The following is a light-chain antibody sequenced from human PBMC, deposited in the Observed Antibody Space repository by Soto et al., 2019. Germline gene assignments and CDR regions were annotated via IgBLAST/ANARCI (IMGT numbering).Light chain of an antibody. CDR3: QQRTDRPPWT. V-gene: IGKV3-11*01. CDR2: SAS. CDR1: QSVSTT. Sequence: EIVLTQYPATLSVSPGERATLSCRASQSVSTTLAWYQQKPGQAPRLLMYSASTRATGTPARFRGSGSGTDFTLSISSLEPEDFAVYYCQQRTDRPPWTFGQGTKVDIK. J-gene: IGKJ1*01.